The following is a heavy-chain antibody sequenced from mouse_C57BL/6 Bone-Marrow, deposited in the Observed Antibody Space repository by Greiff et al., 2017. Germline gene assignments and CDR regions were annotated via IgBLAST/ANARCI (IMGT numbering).Heavy chain of an antibody. CDR1: GFNIKDDY. V-gene: IGHV14-4*01. CDR3: TFTTVVATRGY. D-gene: IGHD1-1*01. J-gene: IGHJ2*01. CDR2: IDPENGDT. Sequence: EVQLVESGAELVRPGASVTLSCTASGFNIKDDYMHWVKQRPEQGLEWIGWIDPENGDTEYASKFQGKAPITADTSSNTASLQLSSLTSEDTAVYYCTFTTVVATRGYWGQGTTLTVSS.